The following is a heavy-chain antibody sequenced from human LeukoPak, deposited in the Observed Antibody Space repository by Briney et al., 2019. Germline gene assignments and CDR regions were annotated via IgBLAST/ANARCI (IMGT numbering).Heavy chain of an antibody. CDR1: GGSFSGYY. CDR3: ARVRDGSGSYLYYYYYYYMDV. V-gene: IGHV4-34*01. J-gene: IGHJ6*03. CDR2: INHSGST. Sequence: SETLSLTCAVHGGSFSGYYWSWIRQPPGKGLEWIGEINHSGSTNYNPSLKSRVTISVDTSKNQFSLKLSSVTAADTAVYYCARVRDGSGSYLYYYYYYYMDVWGKGTTVTVSS. D-gene: IGHD3-10*01.